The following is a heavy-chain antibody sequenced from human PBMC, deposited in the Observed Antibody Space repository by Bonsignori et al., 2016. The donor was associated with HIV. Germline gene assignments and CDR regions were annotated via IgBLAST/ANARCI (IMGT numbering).Heavy chain of an antibody. Sequence: WVRQAPGQGLEWMGIIYPSGTGTIYAQKFQGRVTLTRDTSTSTDYMEVTSLRSDDTAVYYCARDSSGTVESKSYWYFALWGRGTLVTVSS. CDR2: IYPSGTGT. D-gene: IGHD3-10*01. CDR3: ARDSSGTVESKSYWYFAL. V-gene: IGHV1-46*01. J-gene: IGHJ2*01.